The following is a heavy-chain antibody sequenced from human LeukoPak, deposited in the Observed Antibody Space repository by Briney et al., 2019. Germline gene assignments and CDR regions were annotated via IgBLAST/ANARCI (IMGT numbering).Heavy chain of an antibody. V-gene: IGHV3-23*01. CDR1: GFNFCSYA. D-gene: IGHD2-15*01. Sequence: WGSLRLSCAGSGFNFCSYAMDWVRQASGKGPGWVPAFSGSGGSTYYADSVKGRFTISRDNSRNILYLQMSGLRPEDTAVYFCARAQIHILTSGAALDIWGHGTMVTVSS. J-gene: IGHJ3*02. CDR2: FSGSGGST. CDR3: ARAQIHILTSGAALDI.